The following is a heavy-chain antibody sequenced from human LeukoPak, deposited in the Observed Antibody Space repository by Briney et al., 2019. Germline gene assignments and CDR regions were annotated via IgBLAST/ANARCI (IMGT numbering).Heavy chain of an antibody. V-gene: IGHV3-21*01. D-gene: IGHD3-10*01. CDR2: ISRWSRHV. CDR3: LRDLWGSGSTTAYLYH. J-gene: IGHJ1*01. CDR1: GFTFSDYS. Sequence: GGSLRLSCAASGFTFSDYSMNWVRQAPGKGLEWVSSISRWSRHVYYAGSVKGRFTISRDDARNSLYLQMNSLRADDTACFFFLRDLWGSGSTTAYLYHWGQGTLVTVSS.